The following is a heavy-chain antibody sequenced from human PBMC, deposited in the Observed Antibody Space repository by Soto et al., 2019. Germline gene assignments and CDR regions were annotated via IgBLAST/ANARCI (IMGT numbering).Heavy chain of an antibody. CDR3: ARSYGGNRLYYFGY. D-gene: IGHD2-15*01. J-gene: IGHJ4*02. CDR2: INAGNGNT. Sequence: NVSCKASGYTFTSYAMHWVRQAPGQRLEWMGWINAGNGNTKYSQKFQGRVTITRDTSASTAYMELSSLRSEDTAVYYCARSYGGNRLYYFGYWGQGTLVTVSS. V-gene: IGHV1-3*01. CDR1: GYTFTSYA.